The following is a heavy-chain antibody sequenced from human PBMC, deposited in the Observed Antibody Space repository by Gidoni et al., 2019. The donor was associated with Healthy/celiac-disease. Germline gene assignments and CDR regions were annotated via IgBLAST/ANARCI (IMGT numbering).Heavy chain of an antibody. Sequence: QVQLVQSGAEVKKPGASVKVSCKASGYTFTGYYMHWVRQAPGQGLEWMGWINPNSGGTNYAQKFQGRVTMTRDTSISTAYMELSRLRSDDTAVYYCAIGDTVVTLEDGHDAFDIWGQGTMVTVSS. V-gene: IGHV1-2*02. J-gene: IGHJ3*02. CDR1: GYTFTGYY. CDR2: INPNSGGT. D-gene: IGHD2-21*02. CDR3: AIGDTVVTLEDGHDAFDI.